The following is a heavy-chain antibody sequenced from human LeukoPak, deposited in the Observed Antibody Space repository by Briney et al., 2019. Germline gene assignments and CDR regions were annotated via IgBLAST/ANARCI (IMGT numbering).Heavy chain of an antibody. J-gene: IGHJ4*02. CDR2: IRYDGINK. V-gene: IGHV3-30*02. Sequence: GGSLRLSCAASGFTFSTHGMHWVRQAPGKGLEWVAFIRYDGINKYYADSVKGRFTISRDNAKNSLFLQMDGLRVEDTAVYYCVTTTRGYSRDSWGQGTLVTVSS. CDR1: GFTFSTHG. CDR3: VTTTRGYSRDS. D-gene: IGHD3-22*01.